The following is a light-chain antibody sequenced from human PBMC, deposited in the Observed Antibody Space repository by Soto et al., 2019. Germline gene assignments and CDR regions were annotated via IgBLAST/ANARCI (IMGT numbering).Light chain of an antibody. J-gene: IGLJ2*01. CDR3: SSYTSSSTRV. V-gene: IGLV2-14*01. CDR2: EVS. CDR1: SSDVSGYNY. Sequence: QSALTQPASVSGSPGQSITISCTGTSSDVSGYNYVSWYQQHPGKAPKLMIYEVSKRPSGVSNRFSGSKSGNTASLTISGIQAEDEADYYCSSYTSSSTRVFGGGTKVTVL.